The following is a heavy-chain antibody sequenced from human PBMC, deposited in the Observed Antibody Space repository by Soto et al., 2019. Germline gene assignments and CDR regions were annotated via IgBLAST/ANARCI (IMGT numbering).Heavy chain of an antibody. V-gene: IGHV3-7*03. Sequence: GGSLRLSCAASGFTFSSFWMSWVRQAPGKGLEWVAKIKHDGSEKFYVNSVEGRFTISRDSTKNSLYLQMNRLRAADTAVYYCARDGTDDAFDIWGQGTMVTVSS. CDR3: ARDGTDDAFDI. CDR2: IKHDGSEK. J-gene: IGHJ3*02. CDR1: GFTFSSFW.